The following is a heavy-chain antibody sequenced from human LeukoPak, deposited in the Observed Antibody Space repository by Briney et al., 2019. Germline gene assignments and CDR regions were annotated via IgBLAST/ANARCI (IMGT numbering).Heavy chain of an antibody. CDR3: ARDSALASGSFRFDP. Sequence: PSETLSLTCNVSGGSISSYYWSWIRQPPGKGLEWIGYIYDSENTNYNPSLKSRVTISVDTSKNQFSLKLSSVTAADTAVYYCARDSALASGSFRFDPWGQGTLVTVSS. D-gene: IGHD3-10*01. V-gene: IGHV4-59*01. CDR1: GGSISSYY. CDR2: IYDSENT. J-gene: IGHJ5*02.